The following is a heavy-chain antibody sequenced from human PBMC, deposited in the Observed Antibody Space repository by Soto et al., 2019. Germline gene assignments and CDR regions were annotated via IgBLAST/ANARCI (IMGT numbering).Heavy chain of an antibody. D-gene: IGHD2-15*01. V-gene: IGHV3-23*01. CDR2: ISDGGGST. J-gene: IGHJ4*02. CDR3: AKAPSGGTYRYFDY. CDR1: GFTFSSDA. Sequence: PGGSLRLSCADSGFTFSSDAMSWVRQAPGKGLEWVSGISDGGGSTYYADSVKGRFTISRDNSRNTLYLQMNSLRAEDTAVYYCAKAPSGGTYRYFDYWGQGTLVTVSS.